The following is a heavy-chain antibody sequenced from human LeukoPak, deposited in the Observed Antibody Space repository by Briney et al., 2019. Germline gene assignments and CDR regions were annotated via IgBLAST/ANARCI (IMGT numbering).Heavy chain of an antibody. Sequence: SETLSLTCTVSGGSIGIYYWNWIRQPAGKGLEWIGRIFTSGIANYNPSLKSRVTMSVDTSKNQFSLKLSSVTAADTAVYYCARITAARPDFDYWGQGTLVTVSS. D-gene: IGHD1-14*01. CDR3: ARITAARPDFDY. V-gene: IGHV4-4*07. CDR1: GGSIGIYY. J-gene: IGHJ4*02. CDR2: IFTSGIA.